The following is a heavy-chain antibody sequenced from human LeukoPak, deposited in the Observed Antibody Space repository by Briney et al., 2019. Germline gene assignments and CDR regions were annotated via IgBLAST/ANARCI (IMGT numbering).Heavy chain of an antibody. CDR1: GDSVSTYY. CDR3: ARRKTTFDY. D-gene: IGHD1-14*01. Sequence: SETLSLTCTVSGDSVSTYYWSWIRQPPGKGLEWIAYIYYSRSTNHNPSLKSRVTISVDTSKNQFSLKLSSVTAADTAVYCCARRKTTFDYWGQGTLVTVSS. V-gene: IGHV4-59*08. J-gene: IGHJ4*02. CDR2: IYYSRST.